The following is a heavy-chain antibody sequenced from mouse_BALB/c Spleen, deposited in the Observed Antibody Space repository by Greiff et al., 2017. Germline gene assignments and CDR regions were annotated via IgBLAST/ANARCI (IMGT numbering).Heavy chain of an antibody. V-gene: IGHV8-8*01. CDR3: ARIDGYYAMDY. CDR2: IWWNDDK. J-gene: IGHJ4*01. CDR1: GFSLSTSGMS. Sequence: QVTLKECGPGILQPSQTLSLTCSFSGFSLSTSGMSVGWIRQPSGKGLEWLAHIWWNDDKYYNPALKSWLTISKDTSNNQVFLKIASVVTADTATYYCARIDGYYAMDYWGQGTSVTVSS.